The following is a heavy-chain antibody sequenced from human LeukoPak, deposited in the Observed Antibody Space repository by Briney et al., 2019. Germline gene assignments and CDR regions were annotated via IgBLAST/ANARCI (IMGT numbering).Heavy chain of an antibody. CDR2: IHHSGRL. V-gene: IGHV4-4*02. CDR1: GDSIGSNKW. CDR3: ARGGDWKFDY. J-gene: IGHJ4*02. Sequence: SETLSLTCAVTGDSIGSNKWWTWVRQPPGKGLEWIGEIHHSGRLNYSPSLKSRVTISVDKSKNHFSLNLNSITPADTAIYYCARGGDWKFDYWGQGALVTVSS. D-gene: IGHD1-1*01.